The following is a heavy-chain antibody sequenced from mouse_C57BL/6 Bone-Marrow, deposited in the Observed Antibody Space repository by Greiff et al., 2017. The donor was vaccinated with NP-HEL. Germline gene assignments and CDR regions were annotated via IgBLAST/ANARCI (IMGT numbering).Heavy chain of an antibody. V-gene: IGHV1-81*01. CDR1: GYTFTSYG. D-gene: IGHD1-1*01. Sequence: QVQLQQSGAELARPGASVKLSCKASGYTFTSYGISWVKQRTGQGLEWIGEIYPRSGNTYYNEKFKGKATLTADKSSSTAYMELRSLTSEDSAVYFCADYYALGAWLAYGGQGTRVTVSA. J-gene: IGHJ3*01. CDR2: IYPRSGNT. CDR3: ADYYALGAWLAY.